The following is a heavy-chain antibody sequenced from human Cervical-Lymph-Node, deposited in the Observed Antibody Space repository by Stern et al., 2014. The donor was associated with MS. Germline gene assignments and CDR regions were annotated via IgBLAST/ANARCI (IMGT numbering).Heavy chain of an antibody. CDR3: ATDRDDFRSGYSAPTKGYGLDV. J-gene: IGHJ6*02. CDR2: FDPEDGET. D-gene: IGHD3-3*01. Sequence: VQLVESGAEVKKPGASVKVSCKVSGYTLTELSMYWVRQAPGKGLEWMGGFDPEDGETIYAQKFQGRVTMTEDTSTDTAYMELSSLRSEDTAVYYCATDRDDFRSGYSAPTKGYGLDVWGQGTTVTVTS. CDR1: GYTLTELS. V-gene: IGHV1-24*01.